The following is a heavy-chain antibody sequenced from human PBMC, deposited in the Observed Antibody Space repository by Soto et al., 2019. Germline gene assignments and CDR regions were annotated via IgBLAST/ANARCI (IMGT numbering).Heavy chain of an antibody. CDR1: GFTFSTYW. D-gene: IGHD2-2*01. V-gene: IGHV3-74*01. Sequence: EVQLVESGGGLVQPGGSLRLSCAASGFTFSTYWMHWVRQAPGKGLVWVSRINSDGSSTSYGDAVKGRFTISRDNAKNTLYLQMDSLRAEDTAVYFCAREEPATADAFDIWGQGTMVTVSS. CDR2: INSDGSST. CDR3: AREEPATADAFDI. J-gene: IGHJ3*02.